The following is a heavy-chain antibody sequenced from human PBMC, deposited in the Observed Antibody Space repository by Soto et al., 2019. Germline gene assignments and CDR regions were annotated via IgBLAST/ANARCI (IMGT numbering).Heavy chain of an antibody. CDR2: IIPIFGTA. CDR3: ARDPSLYGSGYRNWFDP. J-gene: IGHJ5*02. Sequence: RASVKVACKASGGTFSSHATSWVRQAPGQGLEWMGGIIPIFGTANYAQKFQGRVTITADESTSTAYMELSSLRSEDTAVYYCARDPSLYGSGYRNWFDPWGQGTLVTVS. D-gene: IGHD3-10*01. V-gene: IGHV1-69*13. CDR1: GGTFSSHA.